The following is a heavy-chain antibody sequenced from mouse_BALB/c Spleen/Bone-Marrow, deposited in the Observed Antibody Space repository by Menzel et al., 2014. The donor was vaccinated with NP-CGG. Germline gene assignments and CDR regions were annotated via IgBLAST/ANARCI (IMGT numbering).Heavy chain of an antibody. CDR1: GFIFTDYY. CDR2: IRNKANGYTT. CDR3: VRDDPDPLDY. J-gene: IGHJ4*01. Sequence: EVMLVESGGGLVQPGGSLRLSCATSGFIFTDYYMSWVRQPPGKTLEWLGFIRNKANGYTTEYSASVKGRFTISRDNSQSILYLQMNTLRPEDSATYYRVRDDPDPLDYWGQGTSVTVSS. V-gene: IGHV7-3*02.